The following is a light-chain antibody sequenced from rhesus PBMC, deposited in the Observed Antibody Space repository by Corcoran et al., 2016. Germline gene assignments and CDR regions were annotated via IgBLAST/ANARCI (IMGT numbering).Light chain of an antibody. Sequence: EIVLTQSPATLSLSPGERATLSCRASQSVSISLAWYQQKPEQAPRLLIYGASSRATGIPDRFSGSGSGTDFTLTISSLEPEDFAVYYCQQYSNWPLTFGGGTKVEIK. CDR2: GAS. CDR1: QSVSIS. V-gene: IGKV3-42*03. J-gene: IGKJ4*01. CDR3: QQYSNWPLT.